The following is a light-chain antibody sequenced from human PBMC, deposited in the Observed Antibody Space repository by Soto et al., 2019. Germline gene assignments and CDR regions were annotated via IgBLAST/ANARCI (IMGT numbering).Light chain of an antibody. CDR1: NSDVGRYNF. J-gene: IGLJ3*02. V-gene: IGLV2-11*01. CDR3: YSYTASDIWV. Sequence: QSALTQPRSVSGSPGQSVTISCTGTNSDVGRYNFVSWYQQLPGKAPKLLISAVSQRPSGVPDRFSGSKSGNTASLTISGLHADDEADYFCYSYTASDIWVFGGGTKLPVL. CDR2: AVS.